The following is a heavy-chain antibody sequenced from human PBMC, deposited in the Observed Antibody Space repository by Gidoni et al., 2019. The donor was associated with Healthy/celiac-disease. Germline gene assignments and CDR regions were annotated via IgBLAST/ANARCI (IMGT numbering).Heavy chain of an antibody. CDR3: AKSHRITMGRGVIQDY. CDR1: GFTCSSYA. CDR2: ISVSGGST. J-gene: IGHJ4*02. D-gene: IGHD3-10*01. V-gene: IGHV3-23*04. Sequence: EVQLVESGGGLVQPGGSLRLSCDASGFTCSSYAMSWVRQAPGKGLEWVLAISVSGGSTYYADSVKGRFTISRDNSKNTLYLQMNSLRAEDTAVYYCAKSHRITMGRGVIQDYWGQGTLVTVSA.